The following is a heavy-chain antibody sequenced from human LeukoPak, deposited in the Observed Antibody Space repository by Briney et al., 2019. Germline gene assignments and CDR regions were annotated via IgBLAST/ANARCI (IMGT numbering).Heavy chain of an antibody. Sequence: ASVKVSCKASGYTFTNYDINWVRQATGQGHEWMGCRNPNSGNTGYAQKFQGRVTMTRDTSISTAYMELSSLRSEDTAVYYCARGPPYDFWSARGYSYYYMDVWGKGTTVTVFS. J-gene: IGHJ6*03. D-gene: IGHD3-3*01. V-gene: IGHV1-8*01. CDR2: RNPNSGNT. CDR1: GYTFTNYD. CDR3: ARGPPYDFWSARGYSYYYMDV.